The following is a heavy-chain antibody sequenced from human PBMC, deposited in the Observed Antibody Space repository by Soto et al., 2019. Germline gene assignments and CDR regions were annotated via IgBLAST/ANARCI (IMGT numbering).Heavy chain of an antibody. CDR2: IYHSGST. D-gene: IGHD3-10*01. CDR1: GGSISGSTYY. CDR3: ARSPDPGFGESPRGFDY. J-gene: IGHJ4*02. Sequence: PSETLSLTCTVSGGSISGSTYYWGWIRQPPGKGLEWIGYIYHSGSTYYNPSLKSRVTISVDRSKNQFSLKLSSVTAADTAVYYCARSPDPGFGESPRGFDYWGQGTLVTVSS. V-gene: IGHV4-30-2*01.